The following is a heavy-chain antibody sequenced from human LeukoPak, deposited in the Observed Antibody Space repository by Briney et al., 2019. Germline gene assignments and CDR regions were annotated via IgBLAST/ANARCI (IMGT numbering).Heavy chain of an antibody. D-gene: IGHD5-12*01. CDR2: IKEDGSVK. V-gene: IGHV3-7*03. CDR3: ARDSTWQLDY. CDR1: GFTFSTHW. Sequence: GSLRLSCTASGFTFSTHWMTWVRQPPGKGLEWVANIKEDGSVKYYVDSVKGRFTISRDNTMNALYLQMNSLRADDTAVYFCARDSTWQLDYWGQGTLITVSS. J-gene: IGHJ4*02.